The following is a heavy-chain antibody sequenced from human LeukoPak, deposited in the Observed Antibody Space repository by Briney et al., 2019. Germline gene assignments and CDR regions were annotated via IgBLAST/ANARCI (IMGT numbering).Heavy chain of an antibody. CDR1: GGTFSSYA. V-gene: IGHV1-69*05. J-gene: IGHJ6*03. CDR3: AKSAYYYYYYMDV. CDR2: IIPIFGTA. Sequence: SVKVSCKASGGTFSSYAISWVRQAPGQGLEWMGGIIPIFGTANYAQKFQGRVTITTDESTSTAYMELSSLRSEDTAVYYCAKSAYYYYYYMDVWGKGTTVTVSS.